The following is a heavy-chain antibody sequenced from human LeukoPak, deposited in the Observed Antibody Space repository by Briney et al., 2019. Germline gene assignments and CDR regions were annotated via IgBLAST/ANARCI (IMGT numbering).Heavy chain of an antibody. J-gene: IGHJ6*02. CDR1: GGSFSGYY. Sequence: SETLSLTCAVYGGSFSGYYWSWISQPPGKGLEWIGEINHSGSTNYNPSLKSRVTISVDTSKNQFSLKLSSVTAADTAVYYCARVGYCSSTSCYSANPDYYYYGMDVWGQGTTVTVSS. D-gene: IGHD2-2*01. CDR2: INHSGST. V-gene: IGHV4-34*01. CDR3: ARVGYCSSTSCYSANPDYYYYGMDV.